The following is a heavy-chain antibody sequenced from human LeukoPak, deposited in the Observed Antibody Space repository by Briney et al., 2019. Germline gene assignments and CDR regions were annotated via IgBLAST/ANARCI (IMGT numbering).Heavy chain of an antibody. J-gene: IGHJ1*01. CDR1: GGSFTGYF. D-gene: IGHD2-15*01. Sequence: SETLSLTCAVYGGSFTGYFWSWIRQAPGRGLEWIGDINHSGITHYNPSLKSRLTMSVDTSKNQFYLKLNSLTAADTAVYYCARRLLGYCSGGSCYSGYFQHWGQGTLVTVSS. CDR3: ARRLLGYCSGGSCYSGYFQH. V-gene: IGHV4-34*01. CDR2: INHSGIT.